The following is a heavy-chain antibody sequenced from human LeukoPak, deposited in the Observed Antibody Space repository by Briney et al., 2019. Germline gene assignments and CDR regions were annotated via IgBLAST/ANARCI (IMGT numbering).Heavy chain of an antibody. CDR2: INHSGST. CDR1: GFTFSSYS. V-gene: IGHV4-34*01. J-gene: IGHJ4*02. CDR3: ARAHLYYDYVWGSYREGYYFDY. Sequence: GSLRLSCAASGFTFSSYSMNWIRQPPGKGLEWIGEINHSGSTNYNPSLKSRVTISVDTSKNQFSLKLSSVTAADTAVYYCARAHLYYDYVWGSYREGYYFDYWGQGTLVTVSS. D-gene: IGHD3-16*02.